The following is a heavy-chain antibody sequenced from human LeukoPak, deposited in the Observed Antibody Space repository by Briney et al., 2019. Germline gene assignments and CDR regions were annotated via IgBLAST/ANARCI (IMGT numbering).Heavy chain of an antibody. CDR1: GFTFSSYS. Sequence: PGGSLRLSCAASGFTFSSYSMNWVRQAPGKGLEWVSSISSSSSYIYYADSVKGRFTISRDNAKNSLYLQMNSLRAEDTAVYYCASRCSSTSCYQGVDYWGQGTLVTVSS. V-gene: IGHV3-21*01. J-gene: IGHJ4*02. D-gene: IGHD2-2*01. CDR2: ISSSSSYI. CDR3: ASRCSSTSCYQGVDY.